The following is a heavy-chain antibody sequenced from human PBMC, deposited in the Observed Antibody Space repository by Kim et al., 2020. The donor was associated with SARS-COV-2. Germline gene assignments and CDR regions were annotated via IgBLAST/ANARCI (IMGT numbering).Heavy chain of an antibody. Sequence: SVKVSCKASGGTFSSYAISWVRQAPGQGLEWMGRIIPILGIANYAQKFQGRVTITADKSTSTAYMELSSLRSEDTAVYYCASLLGPPAADPFFYYYMDVWGKGTTVTVSS. V-gene: IGHV1-69*04. D-gene: IGHD2-2*01. CDR2: IIPILGIA. CDR1: GGTFSSYA. CDR3: ASLLGPPAADPFFYYYMDV. J-gene: IGHJ6*03.